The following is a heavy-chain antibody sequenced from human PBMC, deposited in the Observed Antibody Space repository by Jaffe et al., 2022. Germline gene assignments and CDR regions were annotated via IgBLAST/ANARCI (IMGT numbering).Heavy chain of an antibody. CDR2: INPNSGGT. CDR3: ARDIYCSGGSCYSAPGDTFDY. CDR1: GYTFTGYY. V-gene: IGHV1-2*06. Sequence: QVQLVQSGAEVKKPGASVKVSCKASGYTFTGYYMHWVRQAPGQGLEWMGRINPNSGGTNYAQKFQGRVTMTRDTSISTAYMELSRLRSDDTAVYYCARDIYCSGGSCYSAPGDTFDYWGQGTLVTVSS. J-gene: IGHJ4*02. D-gene: IGHD2-15*01.